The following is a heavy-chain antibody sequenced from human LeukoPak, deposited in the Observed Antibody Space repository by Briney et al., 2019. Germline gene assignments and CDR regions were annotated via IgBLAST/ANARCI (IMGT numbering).Heavy chain of an antibody. Sequence: SETLSLTCTVSGGSISSYYWSWIRQPPGKGLEWIGYIYYSGSTYYNPSLKSRVTISVDRSKNQFSLKLSSVTAADTAVYYCARYNWNSDYFDYWGQGTLVTVSS. CDR2: IYYSGST. CDR1: GGSISSYY. J-gene: IGHJ4*02. D-gene: IGHD1-7*01. V-gene: IGHV4-59*12. CDR3: ARYNWNSDYFDY.